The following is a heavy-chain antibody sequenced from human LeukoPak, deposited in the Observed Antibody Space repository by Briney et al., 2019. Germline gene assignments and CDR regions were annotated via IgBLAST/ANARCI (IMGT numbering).Heavy chain of an antibody. J-gene: IGHJ4*02. Sequence: GGSLRLSCAASGFRFSNYAMSWVRQAPGKGLEWVSAISGSGVSTYYADSVKGRFTVSRDNAKNSLYLQMNSLRAEDTAVYYCAREEGGYEDFDYWGQGTLVTVSS. CDR2: ISGSGVST. CDR3: AREEGGYEDFDY. CDR1: GFRFSNYA. D-gene: IGHD5-12*01. V-gene: IGHV3-23*01.